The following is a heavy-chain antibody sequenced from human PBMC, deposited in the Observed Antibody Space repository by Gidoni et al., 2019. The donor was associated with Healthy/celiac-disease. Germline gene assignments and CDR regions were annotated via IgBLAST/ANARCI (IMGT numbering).Heavy chain of an antibody. D-gene: IGHD3-16*01. Sequence: QVQLQQWGAGLLKPSETLSLTCAVYGGSFSGYYWSWIRQPPGKGLEWIGEINHSGSTNYNPSLKSRVTISVDTSKNQFSLKLSSVTAADTAVYYCARGGGSRGDYWGQGTLVTVSS. J-gene: IGHJ4*02. CDR1: GGSFSGYY. CDR2: INHSGST. CDR3: ARGGGSRGDY. V-gene: IGHV4-34*01.